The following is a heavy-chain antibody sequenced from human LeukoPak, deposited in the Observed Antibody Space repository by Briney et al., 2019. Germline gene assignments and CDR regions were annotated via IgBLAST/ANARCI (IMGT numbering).Heavy chain of an antibody. Sequence: PSETLSLTCAVSGGSISSSSYYWGWIRQPPGKGLEWIGSIYYSGSTYYNPSLKSRVTISVDTSKNQFSLKLSSVTAADTAVYYCARQGYSSGWYMGDYFDYWGQGTLVTVSS. J-gene: IGHJ4*02. D-gene: IGHD6-19*01. CDR2: IYYSGST. CDR3: ARQGYSSGWYMGDYFDY. CDR1: GGSISSSSYY. V-gene: IGHV4-39*01.